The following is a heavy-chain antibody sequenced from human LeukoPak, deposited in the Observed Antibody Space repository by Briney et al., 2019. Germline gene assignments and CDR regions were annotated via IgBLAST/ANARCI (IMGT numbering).Heavy chain of an antibody. V-gene: IGHV3-23*01. D-gene: IGHD3-16*01. J-gene: IGHJ4*02. CDR1: GFTFSKFA. CDR3: AKVGVGWVAFEY. Sequence: GGSLRLSCAVSGFTFSKFAISWGRQAPGKGLQWVSAISDSGGGTFYADSVKGRFTISRDNTKNTLYLQMNSLRAEDTDVYYCAKVGVGWVAFEYWGQGTLVTVSS. CDR2: ISDSGGGT.